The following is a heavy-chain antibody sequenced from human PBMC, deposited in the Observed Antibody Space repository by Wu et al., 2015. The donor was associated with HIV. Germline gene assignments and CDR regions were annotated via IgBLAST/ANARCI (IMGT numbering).Heavy chain of an antibody. CDR2: INPNSGGT. J-gene: IGHJ6*02. Sequence: QVQLVQSGAEVKKPGASVKVSCKASGYTFTGYYMHWVRQAPGQGLEWMGWINPNSGGTNYAQKFQGRVTMTRDTSISTAYMELSRLRSDDTAVYYCATRGYSYGRLQYYYYGMDVWGQGTTVTVSS. CDR1: GYTFTGYY. D-gene: IGHD5-18*01. CDR3: ATRGYSYGRLQYYYYGMDV. V-gene: IGHV1-2*02.